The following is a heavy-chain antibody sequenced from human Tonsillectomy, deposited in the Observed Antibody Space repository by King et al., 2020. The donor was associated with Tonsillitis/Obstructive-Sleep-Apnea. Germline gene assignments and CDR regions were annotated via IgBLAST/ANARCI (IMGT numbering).Heavy chain of an antibody. Sequence: QLVQSGVEVKKPGASVRVSCKASGYTFTNYNISWVRQAPGQGLEWMGRISAYNGNTNYAQKLQGRVTMTTVPSTSTAYMELRSLRFDDTAVYYCARVYCGGDCYAFDYWGQGIPVTVSS. J-gene: IGHJ4*02. CDR2: ISAYNGNT. CDR3: ARVYCGGDCYAFDY. V-gene: IGHV1-18*01. D-gene: IGHD2-21*01. CDR1: GYTFTNYN.